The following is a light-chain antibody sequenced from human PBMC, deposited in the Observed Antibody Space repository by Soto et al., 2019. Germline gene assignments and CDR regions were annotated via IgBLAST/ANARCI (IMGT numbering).Light chain of an antibody. CDR2: AAS. J-gene: IGKJ3*01. CDR1: QDVSRY. CDR3: QQLNSYVFA. V-gene: IGKV1-9*01. Sequence: DIQLTQSPSFLSASVGDRVTITCRASQDVSRYLAWYQQKPGKAPNLLIYAASTLRSGVPSRFSGSGSETEFTLTISSLQPEDCATYYCQQLNSYVFAFGPGTKVDI.